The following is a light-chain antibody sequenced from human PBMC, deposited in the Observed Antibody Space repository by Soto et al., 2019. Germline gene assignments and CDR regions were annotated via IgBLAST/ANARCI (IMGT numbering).Light chain of an antibody. J-gene: IGKJ1*01. Sequence: ETVLTQSPGTLSLSPGERATLSCRASQSVSNNYLAWYQQRPGQAPRLLIFDASTRATGIPDRFSGSGSGTDFTLTISRLEPEDFAVYYCQHYGTSQWTFGQGTKVDIK. CDR3: QHYGTSQWT. CDR1: QSVSNNY. CDR2: DAS. V-gene: IGKV3-20*01.